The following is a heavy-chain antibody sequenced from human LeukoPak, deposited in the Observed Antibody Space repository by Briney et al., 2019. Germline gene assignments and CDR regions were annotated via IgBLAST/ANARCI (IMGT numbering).Heavy chain of an antibody. J-gene: IGHJ6*04. CDR2: IYYSGST. CDR3: AELGITMIGGV. CDR1: GGSISSYY. Sequence: PSETLSLTCTVSGGSISSYYWSWIRQPPGKGLEWIGYIYYSGSTNYNPSLKSRVTISVDTSKNQFSLKLSSVTPADTAVYYCAELGITMIGGVWGKGTTVTISS. V-gene: IGHV4-59*01. D-gene: IGHD3-10*02.